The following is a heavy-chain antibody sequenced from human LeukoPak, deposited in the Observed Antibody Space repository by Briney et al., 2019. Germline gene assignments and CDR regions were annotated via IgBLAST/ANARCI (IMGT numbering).Heavy chain of an antibody. V-gene: IGHV3-53*05. Sequence: GGSLRLSCAASGFTVSSNYMSWVRQAPGKGLECVSVIYSGGSTYYADSVKGRFTISRDNAKNSLYLQMNSLRAEDMALYYCAKDIAAAGYNAFDIWGQGTMVTVSS. D-gene: IGHD6-13*01. CDR3: AKDIAAAGYNAFDI. CDR2: IYSGGST. J-gene: IGHJ3*02. CDR1: GFTVSSNY.